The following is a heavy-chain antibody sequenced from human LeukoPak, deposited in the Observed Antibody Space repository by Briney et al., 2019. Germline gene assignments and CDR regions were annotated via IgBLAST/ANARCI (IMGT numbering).Heavy chain of an antibody. CDR3: ASGGNMVGAKGFDY. D-gene: IGHD1-26*01. CDR1: GFTFSDYI. J-gene: IGHJ4*02. V-gene: IGHV3-48*04. CDR2: ISSSSNTI. Sequence: PGGSLRLSCAASGFTFSDYIMNWVRQAPGKGLEWVSYISSSSNTIYYADSVKGRFTISRDNAKNSMYLQMNSLRVEDTAVYYCASGGNMVGAKGFDYWGQGTLVTVSS.